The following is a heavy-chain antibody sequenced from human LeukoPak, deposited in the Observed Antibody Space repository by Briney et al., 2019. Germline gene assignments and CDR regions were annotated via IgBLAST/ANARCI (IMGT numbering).Heavy chain of an antibody. CDR1: GFTFDDYA. CDR3: ARDPGRFLDMGG. Sequence: GRSLRLSCVASGFTFDDYAMHWVRQAPGKGLEWVSGLTWKSDNIDYADSVKGRFTISRDNAKNSLYLQMNSLRAEDTAVYYCARDPGRFLDMGGWGQGTLVTVSS. V-gene: IGHV3-9*01. J-gene: IGHJ4*02. D-gene: IGHD3-3*01. CDR2: LTWKSDNI.